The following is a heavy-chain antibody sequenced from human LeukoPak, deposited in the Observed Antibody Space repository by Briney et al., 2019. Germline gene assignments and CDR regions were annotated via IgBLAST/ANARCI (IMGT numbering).Heavy chain of an antibody. CDR2: IYISGST. V-gene: IGHV4-4*07. CDR1: GASINSHY. J-gene: IGHJ4*02. CDR3: VGALNPLPGTYYFDY. Sequence: SETLSLTCTVSGASINSHYWSWIRQPARKGLEWIGRIYISGSTNYNSSLQSRVTISVDTSKNQFSLKLTSVTAADTAVYYCVGALNPLPGTYYFDYWGQGTLVTVSS. D-gene: IGHD2-15*01.